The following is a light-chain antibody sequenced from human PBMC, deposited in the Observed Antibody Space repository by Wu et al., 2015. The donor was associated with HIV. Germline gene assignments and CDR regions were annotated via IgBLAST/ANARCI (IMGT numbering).Light chain of an antibody. CDR3: QQTYSTPAWT. Sequence: DIRMTQSPSSLSASVGDRVTLTCRASQDIRNYLNWYQQKPGKAPKLLISAASGLQGGVPSRFSGSGSGTHFTLTISSPQPEDFATYHCQQTYSTPAWTFGQGTKVEI. CDR2: AAS. J-gene: IGKJ1*01. CDR1: QDIRNY. V-gene: IGKV1-39*01.